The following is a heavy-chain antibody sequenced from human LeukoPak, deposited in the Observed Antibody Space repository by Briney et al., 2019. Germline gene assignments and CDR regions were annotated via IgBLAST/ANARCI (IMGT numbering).Heavy chain of an antibody. CDR3: AKCARTPGGGSGWCNWFDT. V-gene: IGHV3-23*01. Sequence: GGTLRLSCAASGFTFGNYAMNWVRQAPGKGLGWVSALSSSGGNPNYADSVKGCFNISRDNSENTLFLQMNSLRGEDTALYSCAKCARTPGGGSGWCNWFDTWGQGTQVTVSS. CDR2: LSSSGGNP. CDR1: GFTFGNYA. J-gene: IGHJ5*02. D-gene: IGHD3-3*01.